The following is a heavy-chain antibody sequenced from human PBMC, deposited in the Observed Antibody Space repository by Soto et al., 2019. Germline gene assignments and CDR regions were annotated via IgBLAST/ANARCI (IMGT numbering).Heavy chain of an antibody. J-gene: IGHJ6*03. CDR3: ARGVVVVPAAISVALYYYYYYMDV. D-gene: IGHD2-2*01. Sequence: QVQLQQWGAGLLKPSETLSLTCAVYGGSFSGYYWSWIRQPPGKGREWIGEINHSGSTNYNPSLTSRVTISVDTSKNQFSLKLSSVTAADTAVYYCARGVVVVPAAISVALYYYYYYMDVWGKGTTVTVSS. V-gene: IGHV4-34*01. CDR2: INHSGST. CDR1: GGSFSGYY.